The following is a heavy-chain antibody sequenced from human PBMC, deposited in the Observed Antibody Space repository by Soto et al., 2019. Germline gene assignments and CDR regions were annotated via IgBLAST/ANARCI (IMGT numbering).Heavy chain of an antibody. CDR2: ISYDGSNK. J-gene: IGHJ4*02. CDR3: ARDSGGGYFDY. D-gene: IGHD3-10*01. Sequence: GGSLRLSCAASGFTFSSYAMHWVRQAPGKGLEWVAVISYDGSNKYYADSVKGRFTISRDNSKNTLYLQMNSLRAEDTAVYYCARDSGGGYFDYWGQGTLVTVSS. V-gene: IGHV3-30-3*01. CDR1: GFTFSSYA.